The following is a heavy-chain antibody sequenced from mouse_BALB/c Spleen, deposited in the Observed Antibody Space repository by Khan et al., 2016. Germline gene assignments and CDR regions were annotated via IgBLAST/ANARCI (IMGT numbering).Heavy chain of an antibody. CDR2: ISCYNGAT. CDR3: ARGDYDGYYAMDY. D-gene: IGHD2-4*01. J-gene: IGHJ4*01. Sequence: LVKTGASVKISCKASGYSFTGYYIHWVKQSHGKGLEWIGYISCYNGATNYNQKFRGKATFTVDTSSSTTYMQFNSRTSEDSAVYYVARGDYDGYYAMDYWGQGTSVTVSS. V-gene: IGHV1S34*01. CDR1: GYSFTGYY.